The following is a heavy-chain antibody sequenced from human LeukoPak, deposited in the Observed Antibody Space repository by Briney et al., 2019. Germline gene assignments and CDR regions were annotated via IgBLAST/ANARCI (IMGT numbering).Heavy chain of an antibody. V-gene: IGHV4-34*01. CDR3: ARGRWLQFRYFDY. CDR1: GGSFSGYY. D-gene: IGHD5-24*01. J-gene: IGHJ4*02. CDR2: INHSGST. Sequence: SETLSLTCAVYGGSFSGYYWSWIRQPPGKGLEWIGEINHSGSTNYNPSLKSRVTISVDTSKNQFSLKLSSVTAADTAVYYCARGRWLQFRYFDYWGQGTLVTASS.